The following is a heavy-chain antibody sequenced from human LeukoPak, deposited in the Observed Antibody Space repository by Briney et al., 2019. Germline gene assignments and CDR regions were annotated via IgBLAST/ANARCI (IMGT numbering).Heavy chain of an antibody. V-gene: IGHV3-30-3*01. CDR3: ARNLVYCSTTSCHDY. D-gene: IGHD2-2*01. CDR1: GFTFSSYT. Sequence: GGSLRLSCVASGFTFSSYTMHWVRQAPGKGLEWVAFISWNGGSINYADSVKGRFTISRDDSKNTLYLQMNSLRAEDTAVYYCARNLVYCSTTSCHDYWGQGTLVTVSS. CDR2: ISWNGGSI. J-gene: IGHJ4*02.